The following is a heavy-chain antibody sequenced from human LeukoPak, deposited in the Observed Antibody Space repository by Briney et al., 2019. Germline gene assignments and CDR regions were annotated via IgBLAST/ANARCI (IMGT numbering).Heavy chain of an antibody. CDR1: GFTFSIFP. Sequence: PGRSLRLSCEASGFTFSIFPMHWFRQAPGKGLEWVALISSGSEKYYAGSVKGRFTISRDNSKNMLYLQMNSLRADDTAVYYCASYLELSAVYYFDSWGQGTLVIVSS. CDR3: ASYLELSAVYYFDS. J-gene: IGHJ4*02. CDR2: ISSGSEK. V-gene: IGHV3-30*04. D-gene: IGHD3-3*01.